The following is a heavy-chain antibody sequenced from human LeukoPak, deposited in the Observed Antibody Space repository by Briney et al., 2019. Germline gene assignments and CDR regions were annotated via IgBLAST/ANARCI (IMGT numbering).Heavy chain of an antibody. CDR3: AKVPAAYCGGDCYYDY. Sequence: PGGSLRLSCAASGFTFSNYAMSWVRQAPGKGLEWVSGISGGGGSTYYADSVKGRFTISRDNSKNTLYLQMNSLRAEDTAVYYCAKVPAAYCGGDCYYDYWGQGTLVTVSS. J-gene: IGHJ4*02. V-gene: IGHV3-23*01. CDR1: GFTFSNYA. CDR2: ISGGGGST. D-gene: IGHD2-21*02.